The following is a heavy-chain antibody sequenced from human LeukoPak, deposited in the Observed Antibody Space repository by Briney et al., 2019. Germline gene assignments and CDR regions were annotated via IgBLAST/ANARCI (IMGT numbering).Heavy chain of an antibody. V-gene: IGHV3-33*01. CDR2: MWYDGSNK. J-gene: IGHJ6*02. Sequence: RSLRLSCAASAFTFSNFGMHWVRQAPGKGLEWVASMWYDGSNKNYADSVKGRFTISRDNSKNTVYLQMNSLRAEDTAVYYCARIILAREWFGDLASSGMDVRGQGTTVTVS. D-gene: IGHD3-10*01. CDR1: AFTFSNFG. CDR3: ARIILAREWFGDLASSGMDV.